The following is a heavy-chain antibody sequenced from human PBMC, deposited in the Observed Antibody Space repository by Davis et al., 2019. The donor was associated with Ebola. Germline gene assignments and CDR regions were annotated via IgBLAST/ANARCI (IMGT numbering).Heavy chain of an antibody. CDR3: ARDFDVGYCTGGVCYYYGMDV. CDR1: GYTFTSYA. Sequence: AASVKVSCKASGYTFTSYAMHWVRQAPGQRLEWMGWISAYNGNTNYAQKLQGRVTMTRDTSTSTVYMELSSLRSEDTAVYYCARDFDVGYCTGGVCYYYGMDVWGQGTTVTVSS. J-gene: IGHJ6*02. CDR2: ISAYNGNT. V-gene: IGHV1-3*01. D-gene: IGHD2-8*02.